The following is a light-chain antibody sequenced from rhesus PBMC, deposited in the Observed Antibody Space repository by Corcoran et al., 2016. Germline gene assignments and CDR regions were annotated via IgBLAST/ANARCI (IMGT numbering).Light chain of an antibody. J-gene: IGKJ4*01. CDR1: QGIIRY. CDR2: YAS. CDR3: QQYNRAPLT. Sequence: DIQMTQSPSSLSASVGDTVTITCRASQGIIRYLAWYQQKPGKAPKPLIYYASNLESGVPSRFSGSGTWTGVTLTINSLQPEDFATYYTQQYNRAPLTFSGGTKVEIK. V-gene: IGKV1-37*01.